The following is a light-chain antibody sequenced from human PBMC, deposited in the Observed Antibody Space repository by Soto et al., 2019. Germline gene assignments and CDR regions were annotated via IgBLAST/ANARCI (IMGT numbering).Light chain of an antibody. CDR2: DAS. Sequence: DIVMTQSPGTLSVSPGERATLSCRASQSVSSNLAWYQQKPGQAPRLPIYDASTRATGIPARFSGSGSGTDFTLSIRSLQSEDFAVYFCQQYNTWPPYTFGQGTKLEI. V-gene: IGKV3-15*01. CDR3: QQYNTWPPYT. J-gene: IGKJ2*01. CDR1: QSVSSN.